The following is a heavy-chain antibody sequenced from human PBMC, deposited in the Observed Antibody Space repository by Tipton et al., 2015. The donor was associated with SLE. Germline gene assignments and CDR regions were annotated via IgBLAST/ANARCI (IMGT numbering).Heavy chain of an antibody. D-gene: IGHD6-13*01. CDR2: IKQDGSDI. V-gene: IGHV3-7*01. CDR3: ARELTAAGTPLFDY. Sequence: GSLRLSCAASGFTFSNYWMNWVRQAPGKRLEWVANIKQDGSDIYYVDSVKGRFTISRDNANNLLYLQMDSLRVEDTAVYYCARELTAAGTPLFDYWGQGTLVTVSS. J-gene: IGHJ4*02. CDR1: GFTFSNYW.